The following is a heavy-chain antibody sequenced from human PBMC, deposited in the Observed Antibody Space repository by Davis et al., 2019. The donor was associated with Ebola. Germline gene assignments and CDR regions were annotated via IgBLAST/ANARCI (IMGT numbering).Heavy chain of an antibody. V-gene: IGHV5-51*01. CDR3: ARLSVGATHAFDI. Sequence: GESLKISCTGSGYSFSSYWIGWVRQMPGKGLEWMGIIYPGDSDTSYSPSFQGQVTISADKSVSTAYLQWSSLKASDTAMYYCARLSVGATHAFDIWGQGTMVTVSS. J-gene: IGHJ3*02. D-gene: IGHD1-26*01. CDR2: IYPGDSDT. CDR1: GYSFSSYW.